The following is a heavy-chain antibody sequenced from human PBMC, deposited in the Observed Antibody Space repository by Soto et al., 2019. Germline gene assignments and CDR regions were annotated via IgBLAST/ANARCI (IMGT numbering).Heavy chain of an antibody. CDR3: TKARLWGGDGYNSYYYNAMDV. D-gene: IGHD3-16*01. Sequence: EMQLVESGGGLVQPGMSLRLSCAASGFTFDDYAMYWVRQVPGKGLEWVSGIRWNSGRIGYADAVKGRFTISRDNAKNSLYLQMNSLRPEDTALYYCTKARLWGGDGYNSYYYNAMDVCGQGTTVTVSS. J-gene: IGHJ6*02. CDR1: GFTFDDYA. CDR2: IRWNSGRI. V-gene: IGHV3-9*01.